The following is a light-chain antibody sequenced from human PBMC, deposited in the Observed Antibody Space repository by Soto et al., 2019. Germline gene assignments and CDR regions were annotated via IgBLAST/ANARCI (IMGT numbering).Light chain of an antibody. Sequence: QSALTQPVSVSGSPGQSVTISCSGINSDVGAYDYVSWFQHHPGKAPKLIIYDVNNRPSGVSYRFSGSKSGTTASLTISGLQADDEGDYYCNSYTTDSTWVFGGGTKLTV. J-gene: IGLJ3*02. V-gene: IGLV2-14*03. CDR2: DVN. CDR1: NSDVGAYDY. CDR3: NSYTTDSTWV.